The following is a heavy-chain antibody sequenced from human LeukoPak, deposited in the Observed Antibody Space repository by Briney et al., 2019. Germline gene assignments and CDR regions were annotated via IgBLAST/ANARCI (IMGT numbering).Heavy chain of an antibody. V-gene: IGHV4-34*01. J-gene: IGHJ6*03. Sequence: PSETLSLTCTVSGGPISSYYWSWIRQPPGKGLEWIGEINHSGSTNYNPSLNSRVTISVDTSKNQFSLKLSSVTAADTAVYYCARFKRYYYYMDVWGKGTTVTVSS. CDR1: GGPISSYY. CDR2: INHSGST. CDR3: ARFKRYYYYMDV.